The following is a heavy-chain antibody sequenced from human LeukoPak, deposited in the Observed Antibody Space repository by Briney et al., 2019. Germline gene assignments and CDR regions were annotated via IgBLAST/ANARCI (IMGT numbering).Heavy chain of an antibody. Sequence: GGSLRLSCAASGFTFDDYDMQWVRQAPGKGLEWVAFISWDGGTTNYVDSVKGRFTISRDNSKNSLDLQMNSLRAEDTALYYCAKDCYGGGAIDYWGQGTLVTVSS. D-gene: IGHD4-23*01. V-gene: IGHV3-43D*03. CDR1: GFTFDDYD. CDR2: ISWDGGTT. CDR3: AKDCYGGGAIDY. J-gene: IGHJ4*02.